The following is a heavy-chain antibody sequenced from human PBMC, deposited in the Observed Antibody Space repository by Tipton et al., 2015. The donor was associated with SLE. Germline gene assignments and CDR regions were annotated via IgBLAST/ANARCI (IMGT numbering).Heavy chain of an antibody. J-gene: IGHJ5*02. CDR2: IRYDGSNK. Sequence: SGFTFSSYGMHWVRQAPGKGLEWVAFIRYDGSNKYYADSVKGRFTISRDNSKNTLYLQMNSLRAEDTAVYYCARERCMTGGSCYSWSARWFDPWGQGTLVTVSS. CDR1: GFTFSSYG. V-gene: IGHV3-30*02. CDR3: ARERCMTGGSCYSWSARWFDP. D-gene: IGHD2-15*01.